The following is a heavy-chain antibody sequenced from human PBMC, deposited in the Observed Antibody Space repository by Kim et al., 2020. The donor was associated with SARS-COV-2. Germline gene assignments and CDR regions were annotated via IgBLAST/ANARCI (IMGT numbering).Heavy chain of an antibody. CDR1: GFTFSSYA. Sequence: GGSLRLSCAASGFTFSSYAMHWVRQAPGKGLEWVAVISYDGSNKYYADSVKGRFTISRDNSKNTLYLQMNSLRAEDTAVYYCARGPLATAQLPYYFGGGYFDYWGQGTLVTVSS. V-gene: IGHV3-30*04. CDR3: ARGPLATAQLPYYFGGGYFDY. J-gene: IGHJ4*02. D-gene: IGHD5-18*01. CDR2: ISYDGSNK.